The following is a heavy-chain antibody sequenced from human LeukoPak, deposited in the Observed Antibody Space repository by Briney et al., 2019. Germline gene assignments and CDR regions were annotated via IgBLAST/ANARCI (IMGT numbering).Heavy chain of an antibody. D-gene: IGHD1-14*01. CDR3: AKGPLHYIHGTHYFDY. CDR2: MNPNSGNT. CDR1: GYTFTSYD. V-gene: IGHV1-8*01. Sequence: ASVKVSCKASGYTFTSYDINWVRQATGQGLEWMGWMNPNSGNTGYAQKFQGRVTMTRNTSISTAYMELSSLRAEDTAVYYCAKGPLHYIHGTHYFDYWGQGTLVTVSS. J-gene: IGHJ4*02.